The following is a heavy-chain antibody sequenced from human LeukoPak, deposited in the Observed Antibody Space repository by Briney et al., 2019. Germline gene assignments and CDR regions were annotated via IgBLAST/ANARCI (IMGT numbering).Heavy chain of an antibody. J-gene: IGHJ6*03. CDR1: GYTFNKYY. D-gene: IGHD3-3*01. CDR2: MNPNSGNT. Sequence: AASVKVSCKASGYTFNKYYMHWVRQAPGQGLEWMGWMNPNSGNTGYAQKFQGRVTITRNTSISTAYMELSSLRSEDTAVYYCARGTPTRFLEWLSPGYYYYYMDVWGKGTTVTVSS. CDR3: ARGTPTRFLEWLSPGYYYYYMDV. V-gene: IGHV1-8*03.